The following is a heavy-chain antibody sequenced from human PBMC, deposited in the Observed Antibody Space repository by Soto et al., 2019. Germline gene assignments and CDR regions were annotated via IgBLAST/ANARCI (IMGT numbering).Heavy chain of an antibody. CDR3: ARGHIVVVVAATYDAFDI. J-gene: IGHJ3*02. D-gene: IGHD2-15*01. CDR2: MNPNSGNT. CDR1: GYTFTSYD. Sequence: QVQLVQSGAEVKKPGASVKVSCKASGYTFTSYDINWVRQATGQGLEWMGWMNPNSGNTGYAQKFQGRVTMTRNTSISTAYMELSSLRSEDTAVYYGARGHIVVVVAATYDAFDIWGQGTMVTVSS. V-gene: IGHV1-8*01.